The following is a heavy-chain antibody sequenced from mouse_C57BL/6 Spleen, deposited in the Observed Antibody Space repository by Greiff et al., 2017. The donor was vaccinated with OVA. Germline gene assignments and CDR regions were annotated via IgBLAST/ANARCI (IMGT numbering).Heavy chain of an antibody. CDR1: GFTFSDYG. CDR2: ISSGSSTI. Sequence: EVKLMESGGGLVKPGGSLKLSCAASGFTFSDYGMHWVRQAPEKGLEWVAYISSGSSTIYYADTVKGRFTISRDNAKNTLFLQMASLRSEDTAMYYCASVGLYWYFDVWGTGTTVTVSS. CDR3: ASVGLYWYFDV. V-gene: IGHV5-17*01. J-gene: IGHJ1*03. D-gene: IGHD4-1*01.